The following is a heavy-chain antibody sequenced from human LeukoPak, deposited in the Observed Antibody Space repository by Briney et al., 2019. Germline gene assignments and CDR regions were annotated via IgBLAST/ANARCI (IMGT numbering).Heavy chain of an antibody. Sequence: GGSLRLSCAASGLTFSDHYMDWVRQAPGKGLEWAGLTRNKAKKYTTQYAASVKGRFTISRDDSKNSLYLQMNSLKSEDTAVYYCATFWYTSGWYPDCWGQGTLVTVSS. CDR3: ATFWYTSGWYPDC. D-gene: IGHD6-19*01. CDR1: GLTFSDHY. CDR2: TRNKAKKYTT. J-gene: IGHJ4*02. V-gene: IGHV3-72*01.